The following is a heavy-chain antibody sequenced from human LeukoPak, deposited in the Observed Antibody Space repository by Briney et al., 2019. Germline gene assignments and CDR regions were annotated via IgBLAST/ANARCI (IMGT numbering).Heavy chain of an antibody. CDR1: GYSFVNYW. J-gene: IGHJ4*02. Sequence: GESLNISCKASGYSFVNYWIGWVRQLPGRGLEWMGIIYPGDSDTAYSPSFRGQVTISADKSISTAYLQWSSLKASDTAMYYRAMRYDSSSYYYFDSWGQGTLVIVSS. V-gene: IGHV5-51*01. D-gene: IGHD3-22*01. CDR3: AMRYDSSSYYYFDS. CDR2: IYPGDSDT.